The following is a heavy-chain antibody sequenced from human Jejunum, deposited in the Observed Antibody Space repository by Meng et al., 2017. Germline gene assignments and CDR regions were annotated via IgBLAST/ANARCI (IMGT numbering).Heavy chain of an antibody. Sequence: SETLSLTCTVSGGSISGYYWSWIRQPPGRGLEWIGHMYRTGSTNYNPSLQSRVTISLDTTKNQFSLKLNSVTAADAAVYYCARRDLYRTGFDCLGQGTLVTVSS. CDR1: GGSISGYY. J-gene: IGHJ4*02. CDR3: ARRDLYRTGFDC. V-gene: IGHV4-59*01. D-gene: IGHD1-1*01. CDR2: MYRTGST.